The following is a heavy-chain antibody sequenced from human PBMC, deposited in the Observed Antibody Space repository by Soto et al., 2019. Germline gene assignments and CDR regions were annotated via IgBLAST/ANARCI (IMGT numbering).Heavy chain of an antibody. CDR1: GFSLSNARMG. J-gene: IGHJ5*02. D-gene: IGHD3-16*02. V-gene: IGHV2-26*01. CDR2: IFSNDEK. Sequence: SGPTLVNPTETLTLTCTVSGFSLSNARMGVSWIRQPPGKALEWLAHIFSNDEKSYSTSLKSRLTISKDTSKSQVVLTMTNMDPVDTATYYCARIKSQYYDYVWGSYRFNWFDPWGQGTLVTVSS. CDR3: ARIKSQYYDYVWGSYRFNWFDP.